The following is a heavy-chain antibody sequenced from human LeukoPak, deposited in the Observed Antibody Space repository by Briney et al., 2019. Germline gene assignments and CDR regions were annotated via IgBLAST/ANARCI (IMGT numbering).Heavy chain of an antibody. J-gene: IGHJ4*02. V-gene: IGHV4-31*03. CDR1: GGSISSGGYY. CDR3: AREKSGYYAFDY. CDR2: IYYSGST. Sequence: SETLSLTCTVSGGSISSGGYYWSWIRQHPGKGLEWIGYIYYSGSTYYNPSLKSRVTISVDTSKNQFSLKLSSVTAADTAVYYCAREKSGYYAFDYWGQGTLVTVSS. D-gene: IGHD3-22*01.